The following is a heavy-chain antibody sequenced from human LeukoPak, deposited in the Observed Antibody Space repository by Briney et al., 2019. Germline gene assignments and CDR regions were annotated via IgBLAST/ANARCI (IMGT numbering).Heavy chain of an antibody. D-gene: IGHD1-26*01. Sequence: GGSLRLSCAASGFTFGSYWMHWVRQAPGKGLVWVSRINTDGGDTIYADSVKGRFTISRDNTKNTLFLQMNSLRAEDTAVYYCARDEKIVGASGQDYWGQGTLVTVSS. CDR3: ARDEKIVGASGQDY. J-gene: IGHJ4*02. CDR1: GFTFGSYW. CDR2: INTDGGDT. V-gene: IGHV3-74*01.